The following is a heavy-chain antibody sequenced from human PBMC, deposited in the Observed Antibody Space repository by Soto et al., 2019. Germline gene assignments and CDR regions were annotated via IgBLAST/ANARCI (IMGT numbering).Heavy chain of an antibody. J-gene: IGHJ4*02. D-gene: IGHD5-18*01. CDR1: GGSISSYY. Sequence: QVQLQESGPGLVKPSETLSLTCTVSGGSISSYYWSWIRQPPGKGLEWIGYIYYSGRTNYNPSLKTRVTISVATSITQFSLKLSSVTAADPAVYYCARRYGSCFDSWGQGTLVTVSS. CDR2: IYYSGRT. CDR3: ARRYGSCFDS. V-gene: IGHV4-59*08.